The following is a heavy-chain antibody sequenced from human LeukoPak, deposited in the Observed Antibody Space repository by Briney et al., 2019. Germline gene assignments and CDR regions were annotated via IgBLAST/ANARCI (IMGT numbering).Heavy chain of an antibody. D-gene: IGHD4-11*01. CDR3: ARDQTVTTLNWFDP. CDR1: GFSFRSYS. V-gene: IGHV3-48*01. CDR2: ISSSSSTI. J-gene: IGHJ5*02. Sequence: GGSLRLSCAASGFSFRSYSMNWVRQAPGKGLEWVSYISSSSSTIYYADSVKGRFTISRDNAKNSLYLQMNSLRAEDTAVYYCARDQTVTTLNWFDPWGQGTLVTVSS.